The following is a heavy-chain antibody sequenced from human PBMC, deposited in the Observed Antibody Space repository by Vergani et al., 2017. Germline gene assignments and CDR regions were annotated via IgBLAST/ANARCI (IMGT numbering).Heavy chain of an antibody. J-gene: IGHJ5*02. CDR1: GGSFSGYY. CDR3: ARTNRAITMVRGVPNWFDP. CDR2: INHSGST. Sequence: QVQLQESGPGLVKPSETLSLTCAVYGGSFSGYYWSWIRQPPGKGLEWIGEINHSGSTNYNPSLKSRVTISVDTSKNQFSLKLSSVTAADTAVYYCARTNRAITMVRGVPNWFDPWGQGTLVTVSS. D-gene: IGHD3-10*01. V-gene: IGHV4-34*01.